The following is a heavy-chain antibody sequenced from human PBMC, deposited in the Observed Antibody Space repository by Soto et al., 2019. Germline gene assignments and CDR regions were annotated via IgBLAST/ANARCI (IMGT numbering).Heavy chain of an antibody. J-gene: IGHJ4*02. CDR3: ARAGGLGAVAVGY. Sequence: QLQLQESGSGLVKPSQTLSLTCAVSGGSISSGGYSWSWIRQPPGKGLEWIGYIYHSGSTYYNPSLRSGVPXSXDXXQNQFSLKLSSVTAADTAVYYCARAGGLGAVAVGYCGQGTLVTVSS. V-gene: IGHV4-30-2*01. D-gene: IGHD6-19*01. CDR2: IYHSGST. CDR1: GGSISSGGYS.